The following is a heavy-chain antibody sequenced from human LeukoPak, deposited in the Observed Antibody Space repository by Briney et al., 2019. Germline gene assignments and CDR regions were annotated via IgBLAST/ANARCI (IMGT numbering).Heavy chain of an antibody. CDR2: IYPGDSDT. J-gene: IGHJ3*02. CDR1: GYSFTSYW. V-gene: IGHV5-51*01. D-gene: IGHD4-17*01. Sequence: PRESLTLSCKGSGYSFTSYWIGWVRQMPGKGLEWMGIIYPGDSDTRYSPSFQGQVTISADKSISTAYLQWSSLKASDTAMYYCARLTLMTTVTTSFRAFDIWGQGTMVTVSS. CDR3: ARLTLMTTVTTSFRAFDI.